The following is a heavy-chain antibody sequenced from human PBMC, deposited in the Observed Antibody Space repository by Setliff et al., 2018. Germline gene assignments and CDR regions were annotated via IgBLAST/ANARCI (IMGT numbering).Heavy chain of an antibody. CDR2: IRGRTDNYAT. CDR1: GFTFSSYN. D-gene: IGHD6-13*01. V-gene: IGHV3-73*01. Sequence: AGGSLRLSCAASGFTFSSYNMDWVRQAPGKGLEWIGRIRGRTDNYATAYAASVRGRFTISRDDSKNTAYLQMNSLKTEDTAVYYCAAAPAGSDVFDMWGQGTMVTVSS. J-gene: IGHJ3*02. CDR3: AAAPAGSDVFDM.